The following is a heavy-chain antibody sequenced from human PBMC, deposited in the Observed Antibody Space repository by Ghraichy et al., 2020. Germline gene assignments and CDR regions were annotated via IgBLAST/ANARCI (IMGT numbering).Heavy chain of an antibody. J-gene: IGHJ6*02. D-gene: IGHD3-22*01. Sequence: SETLSLTCAVYGGSFSGYYWSWIRQPPGKGLEWIGEINHSGSTNYNPSLKSRVTISVDTSKNQFSLKLSSVTAADTAVYYCARFGYYYDSSGPYYYYYGMDVWGQGTTVTVSS. V-gene: IGHV4-34*01. CDR2: INHSGST. CDR1: GGSFSGYY. CDR3: ARFGYYYDSSGPYYYYYGMDV.